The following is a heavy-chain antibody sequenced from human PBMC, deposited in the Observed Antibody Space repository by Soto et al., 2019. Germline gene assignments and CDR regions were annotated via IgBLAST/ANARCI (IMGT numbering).Heavy chain of an antibody. J-gene: IGHJ4*02. CDR2: INHSGST. V-gene: IGHV4-34*01. CDR3: ARGLFSENSYSGRRYYFDY. D-gene: IGHD1-26*01. CDR1: GGSFSGYS. Sequence: SETLSLTCAVYGGSFSGYSWTWIRQSPGKGLEWIGQINHSGSTTYNPSLKSRVTISLPTSKNQFSLELSSVTAADTAVYYCARGLFSENSYSGRRYYFDYRGQGTLVTVSS.